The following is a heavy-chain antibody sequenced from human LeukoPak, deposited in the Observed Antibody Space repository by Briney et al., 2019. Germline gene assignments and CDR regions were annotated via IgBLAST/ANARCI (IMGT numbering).Heavy chain of an antibody. V-gene: IGHV3-11*01. J-gene: IGHJ4*02. Sequence: GGSLRLSCAASGFTFSDYYMSWIRRAPGKGLEWISYISTSGSTIYYADSVKGRFTISRDNAKNSLYLQMNSLRAEDTAVHYCAREGDGYNSGYFDYWGQGTLVTVSS. CDR3: AREGDGYNSGYFDY. CDR1: GFTFSDYY. D-gene: IGHD5-24*01. CDR2: ISTSGSTI.